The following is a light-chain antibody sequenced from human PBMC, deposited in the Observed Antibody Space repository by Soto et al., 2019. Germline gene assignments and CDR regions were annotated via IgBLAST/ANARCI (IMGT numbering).Light chain of an antibody. CDR2: DAS. CDR3: QQYSVRWT. Sequence: VVMTQSPGTLSGSTGARATLSCRASQSVYSNLAWYQQKPGQPPRLLISDASTRATGVPARFSGSGSGTDFTLTISSLQSEDFAVYFCQQYSVRWTFGQGTKVEIK. V-gene: IGKV3-15*01. CDR1: QSVYSN. J-gene: IGKJ1*01.